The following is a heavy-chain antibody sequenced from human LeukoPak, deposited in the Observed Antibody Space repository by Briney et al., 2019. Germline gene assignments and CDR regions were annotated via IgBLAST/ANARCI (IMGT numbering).Heavy chain of an antibody. CDR3: AKGSXXXXXFLXXXXY. D-gene: IGHD2-2*01. Sequence: PGGSLRLSCAASGFTFSSYAMSWVRQAPGKGLEWVSAISGSGGSTYYADSVKGRFTISRDNSKNTLYLQMNSLRAEDTAVYYCAKGSXXXXXFLXXXXYXGXGXLVTVSS. CDR1: GFTFSSYA. V-gene: IGHV3-23*01. CDR2: ISGSGGST. J-gene: IGHJ4*01.